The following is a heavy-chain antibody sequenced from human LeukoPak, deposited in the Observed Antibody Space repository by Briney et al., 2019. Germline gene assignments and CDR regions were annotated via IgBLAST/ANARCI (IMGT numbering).Heavy chain of an antibody. CDR3: ARGAVVPAARGWFDP. Sequence: NASETLSLTCAVSGGSISSGGYSWSWIRQPPGKGLEWIGYIYHSGSTYYNPSLKSRVTISVDRSKNQFSLKLSSVTAADTAVYYCARGAVVPAARGWFDPWGQGTLVTVSS. V-gene: IGHV4-30-2*01. CDR1: GGSISSGGYS. J-gene: IGHJ5*02. D-gene: IGHD2-2*01. CDR2: IYHSGST.